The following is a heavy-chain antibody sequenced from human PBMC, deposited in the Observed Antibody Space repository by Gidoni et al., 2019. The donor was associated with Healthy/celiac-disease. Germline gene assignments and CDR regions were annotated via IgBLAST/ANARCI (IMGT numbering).Heavy chain of an antibody. CDR3: ARDPKYSSGWYGPPDY. CDR1: GDTCTSYA. CDR2: ITAGNGNT. V-gene: IGHV1-3*01. Sequence: QVQLVQSGAEVKTPGASVKVSCKASGDTCTSYAMHWVRQAPGQRLEWMGWITAGNGNTKYSQKFQGRVTITRDTSASTASMELSSLRSADTAVYYCARDPKYSSGWYGPPDYWGQGTLVTVSS. J-gene: IGHJ4*02. D-gene: IGHD6-19*01.